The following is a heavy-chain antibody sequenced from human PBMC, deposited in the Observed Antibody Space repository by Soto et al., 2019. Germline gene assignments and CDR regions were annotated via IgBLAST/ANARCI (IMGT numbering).Heavy chain of an antibody. D-gene: IGHD3-3*01. CDR2: ISYDGSNK. CDR1: GFTFSSYA. J-gene: IGHJ6*02. V-gene: IGHV3-30-3*01. CDR3: ARPQYYDFWSGSHYYYYGMDV. Sequence: GGSLRLSCAASGFTFSSYAMHCGRQAPGKWLEGVTVISYDGSNKYYADSVKGRFTISRDNSKNTLYLQMNSLRAEDTAVYYCARPQYYDFWSGSHYYYYGMDVWGQGTTVTVSS.